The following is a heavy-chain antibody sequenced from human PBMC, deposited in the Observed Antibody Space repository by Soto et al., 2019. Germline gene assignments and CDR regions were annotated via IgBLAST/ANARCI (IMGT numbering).Heavy chain of an antibody. CDR3: ARIRASSGWYFDY. CDR2: ISGSGGST. CDR1: GLTFVNHA. D-gene: IGHD6-19*01. Sequence: GESLKISCAASGLTFVNHAMSWVRQAPGKGLEWVSVISGSGGSTYYADSVKGRFTISRDNSKNALYLQMTNMDPVDTATYYCARIRASSGWYFDYWGQGTLVTVSS. V-gene: IGHV3-23*01. J-gene: IGHJ4*02.